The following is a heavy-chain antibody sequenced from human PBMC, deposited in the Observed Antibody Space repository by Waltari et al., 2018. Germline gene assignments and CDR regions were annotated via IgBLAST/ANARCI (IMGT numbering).Heavy chain of an antibody. CDR2: ISNRGSDD. J-gene: IGHJ4*02. CDR1: GFMVGHYG. CDR3: ARNPRYDSPD. Sequence: QVQLVQSGGGVVQPGTSLRLSCGASGFMVGHYGMYWVRQAPGKGLEWVAAISNRGSDDSYGDSVEGRFIISRDQPKNTLYLQMNSLRVEDTAVYYCARNPRYDSPDWGQGTLVTVSS. V-gene: IGHV3-30*03. D-gene: IGHD3-22*01.